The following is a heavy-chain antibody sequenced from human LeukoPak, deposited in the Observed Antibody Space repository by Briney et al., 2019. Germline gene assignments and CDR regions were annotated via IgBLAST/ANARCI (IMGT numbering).Heavy chain of an antibody. V-gene: IGHV4-34*01. Sequence: SGTLSHTCPVYVGTFSGYYWSGIRQPPAKGREWIGEINHSGSPNYNSSLKSRVTMTVDASKNQFSLKLSSVTAADTAVYYCARKPTDTAMDYWGQGTLVTVSS. CDR1: VGTFSGYY. J-gene: IGHJ4*02. CDR3: ARKPTDTAMDY. D-gene: IGHD5-18*01. CDR2: INHSGSP.